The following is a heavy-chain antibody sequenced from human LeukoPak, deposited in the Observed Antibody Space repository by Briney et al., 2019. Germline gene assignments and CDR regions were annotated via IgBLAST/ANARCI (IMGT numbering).Heavy chain of an antibody. J-gene: IGHJ4*02. CDR2: FSGSGGST. D-gene: IGHD5-24*01. CDR1: GFTFSTYA. CDR3: ARSGYNRFDY. V-gene: IGHV3-23*01. Sequence: GGSLRLSCAASGFTFSTYAMSWVRQAPGKGLKWVSSFSGSGGSTYYADSVKGRFTISRDNSKNTLYLQMNSLGAEDTAVYYCARSGYNRFDYWGQGTLVTVSS.